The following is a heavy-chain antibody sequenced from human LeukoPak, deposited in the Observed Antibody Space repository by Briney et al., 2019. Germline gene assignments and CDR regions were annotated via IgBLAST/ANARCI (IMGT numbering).Heavy chain of an antibody. CDR3: AKDQTSVFFGVDTTTDY. Sequence: GGSLRLSCAASGFTFSSFGMNWVRQAPGKGLEWVSAISGSGNRTFYADSVKGRFAISRDNSKNTLYLQMNSLRAEDTAVYYCAKDQTSVFFGVDTTTDYWGQGTLVTVSS. V-gene: IGHV3-23*01. D-gene: IGHD3-3*01. CDR1: GFTFSSFG. CDR2: ISGSGNRT. J-gene: IGHJ4*02.